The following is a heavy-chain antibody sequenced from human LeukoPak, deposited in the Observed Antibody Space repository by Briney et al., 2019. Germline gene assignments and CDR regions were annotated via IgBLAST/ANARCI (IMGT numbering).Heavy chain of an antibody. V-gene: IGHV3-48*03. J-gene: IGHJ5*02. Sequence: GGSLRLSCAASGFTFSSFEMNWVRPAPGKGLEWVANISSSGDTIDNADSVRGRFTISRDNAKNSLFLQVNSLRAEDTAVYYCARGVNYHGSGSYLRDWFDPWGQGTLVTVSS. D-gene: IGHD3-10*01. CDR1: GFTFSSFE. CDR2: ISSSGDTI. CDR3: ARGVNYHGSGSYLRDWFDP.